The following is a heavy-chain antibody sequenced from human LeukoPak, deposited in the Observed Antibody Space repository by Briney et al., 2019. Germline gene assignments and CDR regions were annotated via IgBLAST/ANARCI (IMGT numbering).Heavy chain of an antibody. Sequence: SVKVSCKASGGTFSTYSISWVRQAPGQGLEWMGRIIPIFGTANYAQRFHGRVTITTDESTNTAYMELSSLTSEDTAVYYCARAWGGDSSGYYQGGFDYWGQGTLVTVSS. J-gene: IGHJ4*02. CDR2: IIPIFGTA. CDR3: ARAWGGDSSGYYQGGFDY. CDR1: GGTFSTYS. D-gene: IGHD3-22*01. V-gene: IGHV1-69*05.